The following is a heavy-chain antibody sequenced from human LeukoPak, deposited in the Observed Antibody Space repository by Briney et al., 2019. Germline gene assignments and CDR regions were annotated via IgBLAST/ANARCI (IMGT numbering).Heavy chain of an antibody. CDR2: INPSGGGT. V-gene: IGHV1-46*01. CDR3: ATDPGRYGDFDYGLDV. CDR1: GYTFTSYY. Sequence: ASVKVSCKASGYTFTSYYMHWVRQAPGQGLEWMGIINPSGGGTSYAQKFQGRVTITRDTSATIVYMELSSLRSEDTAVYYCATDPGRYGDFDYGLDVWGQGTTVNV. J-gene: IGHJ6*02. D-gene: IGHD4-17*01.